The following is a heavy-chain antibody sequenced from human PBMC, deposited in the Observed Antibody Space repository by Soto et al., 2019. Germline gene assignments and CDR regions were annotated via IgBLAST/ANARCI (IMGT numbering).Heavy chain of an antibody. Sequence: PSETLSLTCTVSGGSITSGNYYWSWIRQHPGKGLEWIGYVYYGASTYYNPSLKSRVDISIDTSKNQFSLKLSSVTAADTAVYYCARRLGTAGPFEYWGQGIQVTVSS. CDR1: GGSITSGNYY. CDR2: VYYGAST. D-gene: IGHD7-27*01. J-gene: IGHJ4*02. V-gene: IGHV4-31*03. CDR3: ARRLGTAGPFEY.